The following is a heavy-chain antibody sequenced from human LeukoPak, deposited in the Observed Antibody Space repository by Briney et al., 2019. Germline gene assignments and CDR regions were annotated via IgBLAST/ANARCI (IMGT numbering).Heavy chain of an antibody. Sequence: SETLSLTCTVSGGSTSSYYWSWIRQPPGKGLEWIGYIYYSGSTNYNPSLKSRVTISVDTSKNQFSLKLSSVTAADTAVYYCARERLYYDILTGSVYYFDYWGQGTLVTVSS. J-gene: IGHJ4*02. V-gene: IGHV4-59*01. D-gene: IGHD3-9*01. CDR2: IYYSGST. CDR1: GGSTSSYY. CDR3: ARERLYYDILTGSVYYFDY.